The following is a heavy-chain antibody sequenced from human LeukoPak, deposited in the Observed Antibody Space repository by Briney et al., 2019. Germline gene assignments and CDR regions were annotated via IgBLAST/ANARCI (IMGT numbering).Heavy chain of an antibody. CDR3: AKEFIAVAGTGY. Sequence: PGGSLRLSCAASGFTFSSYSMNWVRQAPGKGLEWVSSISSSSSNIYYADSVKGRFTISRDNSKNTLYLQMNSLRAEDTAVYYCAKEFIAVAGTGYWGQGTLVTVSS. CDR2: ISSSSSNI. CDR1: GFTFSSYS. V-gene: IGHV3-21*01. J-gene: IGHJ4*02. D-gene: IGHD6-19*01.